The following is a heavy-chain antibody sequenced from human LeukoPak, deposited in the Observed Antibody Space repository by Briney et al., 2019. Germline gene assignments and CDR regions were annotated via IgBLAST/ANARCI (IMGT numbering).Heavy chain of an antibody. D-gene: IGHD3-22*01. CDR3: ARGDYYDTSGYYPGPFDY. CDR1: GYTFSGYY. Sequence: ASVKVSCKASGYTFSGYYMYWVRQAPGQGLEWMGWIKPDSGGTNYAQKFQGRVTMTRDTSISTAYMELSRLRSDDTAIYYCARGDYYDTSGYYPGPFDYWGQGTLVTVSS. V-gene: IGHV1-2*02. CDR2: IKPDSGGT. J-gene: IGHJ4*02.